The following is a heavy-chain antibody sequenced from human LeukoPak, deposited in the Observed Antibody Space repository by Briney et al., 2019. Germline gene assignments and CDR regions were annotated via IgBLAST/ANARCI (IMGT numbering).Heavy chain of an antibody. J-gene: IGHJ3*02. CDR2: INHSGSN. D-gene: IGHD6-19*01. Sequence: PSETLSLTCAVYGGSFSGYYWSWVRQPPGKGLEWVGEINHSGSNNYNTSLKSRVTISVDTSKTQFSLKLSSVTAADTAVYYCARRAVAVAGTRAFDIWGQGTMVTVSS. CDR3: ARRAVAVAGTRAFDI. CDR1: GGSFSGYY. V-gene: IGHV4-34*01.